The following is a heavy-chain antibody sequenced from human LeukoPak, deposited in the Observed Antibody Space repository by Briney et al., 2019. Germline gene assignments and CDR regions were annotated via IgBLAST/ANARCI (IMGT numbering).Heavy chain of an antibody. CDR1: GGSISSYF. J-gene: IGHJ4*02. CDR3: ARVNNPYYYDSSGSFDY. D-gene: IGHD3-22*01. CDR2: IYYSGSA. V-gene: IGHV4-59*01. Sequence: PSETLSLTCTVSGGSISSYFWSWIRQPPGKGLEWIGNIYYSGSASYNPSLRSRVTMSIDTSKNQFFLKLSSATAADTAVYYCARVNNPYYYDSSGSFDYGGQGTLVTVSS.